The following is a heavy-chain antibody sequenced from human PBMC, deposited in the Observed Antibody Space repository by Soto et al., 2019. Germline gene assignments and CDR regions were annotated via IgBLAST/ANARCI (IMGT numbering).Heavy chain of an antibody. CDR3: ARDRSGSGWFNAFDI. CDR1: GDSVFSSTAA. D-gene: IGHD6-19*01. Sequence: TLSLTCAISGDSVFSSTAAWNWIRQSPSRGLEWLGRTYFRSKWYNDYAVSVKSRMTINPDTSKNQFSLQLNSVTPEDTAVYYCARDRSGSGWFNAFDIWGHGTMVTVSS. CDR2: TYFRSKWYN. V-gene: IGHV6-1*01. J-gene: IGHJ3*02.